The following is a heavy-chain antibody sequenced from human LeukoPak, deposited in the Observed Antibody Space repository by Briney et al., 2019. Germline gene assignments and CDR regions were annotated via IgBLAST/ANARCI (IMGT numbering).Heavy chain of an antibody. Sequence: SETLSLTRTVSGGSISSSSSYWGWIRQPPGKGLEWIGSIYYSGSTYYNPSLKSRVTISVDTSKNQFSLKLSSVTAADTAVYYCARQTGSGSYYNFDYWGQGTLVTVSS. D-gene: IGHD3-10*01. CDR1: GGSISSSSSY. V-gene: IGHV4-39*01. CDR3: ARQTGSGSYYNFDY. J-gene: IGHJ4*02. CDR2: IYYSGST.